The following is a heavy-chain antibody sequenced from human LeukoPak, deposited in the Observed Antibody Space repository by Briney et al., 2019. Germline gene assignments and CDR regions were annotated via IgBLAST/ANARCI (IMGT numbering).Heavy chain of an antibody. Sequence: GASVKVSCKASGYTFSSYGFSWVRQARGQGLEWMGWISAKNGEIHYAPKFQGRLTMATDTSTSTAYMELRSLRSDDTAVYYCARDYCGGDCFPDYGGQGTLVTVSS. V-gene: IGHV1-18*01. D-gene: IGHD2-21*02. CDR1: GYTFSSYG. CDR2: ISAKNGEI. J-gene: IGHJ4*02. CDR3: ARDYCGGDCFPDY.